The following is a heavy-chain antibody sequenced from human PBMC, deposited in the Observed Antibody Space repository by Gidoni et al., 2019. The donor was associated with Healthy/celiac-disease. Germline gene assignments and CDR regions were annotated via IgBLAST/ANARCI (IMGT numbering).Heavy chain of an antibody. CDR2: IIPIFGTA. D-gene: IGHD5-18*01. V-gene: IGHV1-69*01. J-gene: IGHJ6*02. Sequence: QVQLVQSGAEVKKPGSSVKVSCKASGGTFSSYDISWVRQAPGQGLEWMGGIIPIFGTANYAQKFQGRVTITADESTSTAYMELSSLRSEDTAVYYCARAVEMATAYYYYYGMDVWGQGTTVTVSS. CDR3: ARAVEMATAYYYYYGMDV. CDR1: GGTFSSYD.